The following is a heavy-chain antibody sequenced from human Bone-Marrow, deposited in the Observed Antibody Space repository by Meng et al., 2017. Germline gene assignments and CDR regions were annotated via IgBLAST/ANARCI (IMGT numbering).Heavy chain of an antibody. J-gene: IGHJ4*02. CDR3: ASRSSSYYGG. D-gene: IGHD6-13*01. V-gene: IGHV3-74*01. CDR1: GFSFSSYW. Sequence: DVQMVESGGGLVQPGGPLRLFCAASGFSFSSYWMHWVRQAPGKGRVWVSRIDSDGTNTHYADSVKGRFTISRDNAKNTLYLQMNSLRAEDTAVYFCASRSSSYYGGWGQGTLVTVSS. CDR2: IDSDGTNT.